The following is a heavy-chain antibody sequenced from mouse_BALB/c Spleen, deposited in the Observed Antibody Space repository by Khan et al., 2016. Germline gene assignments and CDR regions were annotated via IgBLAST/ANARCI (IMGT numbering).Heavy chain of an antibody. V-gene: IGHV2-6-7*01. CDR2: IWGDGST. J-gene: IGHJ4*01. Sequence: VQLKQSGPGLVAPSQSLSITCTVSGFSIIAYGVNWVRQPPGKGLEWLGMIWGDGSTDYNSALKSRLNITKDNSKSHVFLKMNSLQTDDTAKYYWARDVWGYYAMDYWGQGTSVTVSS. CDR1: GFSIIAYG. CDR3: ARDVWGYYAMDY.